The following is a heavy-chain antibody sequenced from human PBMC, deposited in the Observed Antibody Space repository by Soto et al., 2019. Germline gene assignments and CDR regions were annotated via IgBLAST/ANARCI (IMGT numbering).Heavy chain of an antibody. CDR3: TTISTPSFPYYYYYGMDV. CDR1: GFTFSNAW. CDR2: IKSKTDGGTT. V-gene: IGHV3-15*07. J-gene: IGHJ6*02. Sequence: PGGSLRLSCAASGFTFSNAWMNWVRQAPGKGLEWVGRIKSKTDGGTTDYAAPVKGRFTISRDDSKNTLYLQMNSLKTEDTAVYYCTTISTPSFPYYYYYGMDVWGQGTTVTVSS.